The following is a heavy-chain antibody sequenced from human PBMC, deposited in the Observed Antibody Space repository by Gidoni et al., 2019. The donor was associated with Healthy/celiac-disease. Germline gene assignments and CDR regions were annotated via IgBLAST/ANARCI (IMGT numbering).Heavy chain of an antibody. D-gene: IGHD4-17*01. CDR1: GGTFSSYA. CDR2: VIPIFGTA. V-gene: IGHV1-69*06. CDR3: ATPNHDYGEASFDY. Sequence: QVQLVQSGAEVKKPGSSVKVSCQASGGTFSSYAISWVRQAPGQGLEWMGGVIPIFGTATYAQKFQGRVTITADKSTSTAYMELRSLRSEDTAVYYCATPNHDYGEASFDYWGQGTLVTVSS. J-gene: IGHJ4*02.